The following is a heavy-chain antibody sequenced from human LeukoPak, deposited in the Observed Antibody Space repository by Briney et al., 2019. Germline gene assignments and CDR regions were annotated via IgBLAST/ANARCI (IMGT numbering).Heavy chain of an antibody. J-gene: IGHJ4*02. CDR2: INPNSGGT. CDR1: GYTFTGYH. V-gene: IGHV1-2*02. CDR3: ASGHYCSSTSCRDY. Sequence: EASVKVSRKASGYTFTGYHMHWVRQAPGQGLEWMGWINPNSGGTNYAQKFQGRVTMTRDTSISTAYMELSRLRSDDTAVYYCASGHYCSSTSCRDYWGQGTLVTVSS. D-gene: IGHD2-2*01.